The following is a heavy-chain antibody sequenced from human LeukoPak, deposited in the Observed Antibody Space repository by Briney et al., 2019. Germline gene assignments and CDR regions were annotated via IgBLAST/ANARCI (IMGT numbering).Heavy chain of an antibody. CDR3: ARTLDY. V-gene: IGHV3-30-3*01. CDR2: ISYDGSNK. J-gene: IGHJ4*02. CDR1: GFTFSSYA. Sequence: PGGSLRLSCAASGFTFSSYAMHWVRQAPGKGLEWVAVISYDGSNKYYAGSVKGRFTISRDNSKNTLYLQMNSLRAEDTAVYYCARTLDYWGQGTLVTVSS.